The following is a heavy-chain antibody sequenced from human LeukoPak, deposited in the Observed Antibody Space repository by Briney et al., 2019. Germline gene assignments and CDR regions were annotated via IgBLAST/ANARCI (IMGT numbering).Heavy chain of an antibody. D-gene: IGHD3-22*01. Sequence: GGSLRLSCAASGFTFSSYAMSWARQAPGKGLEWVSAISGSGGSTYYADSVKGRFTISRDNSKNTLYLQMNSLRAEDTAVYYCAKEGEIGGYYEYFDYWGQGTLVTVSS. CDR1: GFTFSSYA. CDR2: ISGSGGST. CDR3: AKEGEIGGYYEYFDY. V-gene: IGHV3-23*01. J-gene: IGHJ4*02.